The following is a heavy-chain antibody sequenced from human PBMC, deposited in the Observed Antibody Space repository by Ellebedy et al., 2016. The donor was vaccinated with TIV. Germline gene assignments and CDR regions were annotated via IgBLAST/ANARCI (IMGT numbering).Heavy chain of an antibody. D-gene: IGHD6-13*01. V-gene: IGHV3-21*04. Sequence: PGGSLRLSCAASGFTFSSYSMNWVRQAPGKGLEWVSSISSSSSYIYYADSVKGRFTISRDNAENSLHLQMNSLRAEDTAVYYCARVGVIAAAGASDYWGQGTLVTVSS. CDR3: ARVGVIAAAGASDY. J-gene: IGHJ4*02. CDR1: GFTFSSYS. CDR2: ISSSSSYI.